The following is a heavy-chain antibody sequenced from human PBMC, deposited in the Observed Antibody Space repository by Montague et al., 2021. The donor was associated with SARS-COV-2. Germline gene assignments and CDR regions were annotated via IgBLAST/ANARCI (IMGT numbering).Heavy chain of an antibody. CDR2: TYYRSKWYN. Sequence: CAISGDSVSGNIAAWKWIKQSPSRDLKWLGMTYYRSKWYNDYAESVKSRITIDPDTSKHQFSLHLNSVTPEDTAVYYCARIPVGSKYYFDFWGQGTLVTVSS. V-gene: IGHV6-1*01. CDR3: ARIPVGSKYYFDF. J-gene: IGHJ4*02. CDR1: GDSVSGNIAA. D-gene: IGHD2-2*01.